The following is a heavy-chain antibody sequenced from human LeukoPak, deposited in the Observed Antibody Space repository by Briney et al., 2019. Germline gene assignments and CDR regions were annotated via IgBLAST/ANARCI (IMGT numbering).Heavy chain of an antibody. CDR1: GGSFSGYY. CDR2: INHSGST. D-gene: IGHD3-10*01. Sequence: SETLSLTCAVYGGSFSGYYWSWLRQPPWEGLEWIGEINHSGSTNYNPSLKSRVTISVDTSKNQFSLKLSSVTAADTAVYYCARGGPGIATDYWGQGTLVTVSS. J-gene: IGHJ4*02. V-gene: IGHV4-34*01. CDR3: ARGGPGIATDY.